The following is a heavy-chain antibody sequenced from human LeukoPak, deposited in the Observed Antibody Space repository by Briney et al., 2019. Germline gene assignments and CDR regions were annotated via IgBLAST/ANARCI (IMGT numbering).Heavy chain of an antibody. V-gene: IGHV4-34*01. CDR2: INHSGST. CDR3: ARGRTYYDFWSGYLFDY. CDR1: GGSFSGYY. Sequence: SETLSLTCAVYGGSFSGYYWSWIRQPPGKGLEWIGEINHSGSTNYNPSLKSRVTISVDTSKNQFSLKLSSVTAADTAVYYCARGRTYYDFWSGYLFDYRGQGTLVTVSS. J-gene: IGHJ4*02. D-gene: IGHD3-3*01.